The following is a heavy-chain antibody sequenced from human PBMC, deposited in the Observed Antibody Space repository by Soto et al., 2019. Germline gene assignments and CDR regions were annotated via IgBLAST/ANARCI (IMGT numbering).Heavy chain of an antibody. D-gene: IGHD6-19*01. J-gene: IGHJ5*02. CDR1: GGTFSSYT. CDR2: IIPILGIA. CDR3: ARELGEGSSGWYDLTFNWFDP. Sequence: QVQLVQSGAEVKKPGSSVKVSCKASGGTFSSYTISWVRQAPGQGLEWMGRIIPILGIANYAQKFQGRVTITADKATXLAYMXXSSLRSEDTAVYYCARELGEGSSGWYDLTFNWFDPWGQGTLVTVSS. V-gene: IGHV1-69*08.